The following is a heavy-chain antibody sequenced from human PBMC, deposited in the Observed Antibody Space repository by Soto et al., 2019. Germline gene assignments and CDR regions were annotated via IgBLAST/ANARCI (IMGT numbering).Heavy chain of an antibody. CDR1: GGSISSYY. J-gene: IGHJ4*02. CDR2: IYYSGIT. Sequence: SETLSLTCTVSGGSISSYYWSWIRQPPGKGLEWIGYIYYSGITDYNPSLKSRVAISGDTSKNQFSLKLSSVTAADTAVYYCARTVIGGFDYWGQGTLVTVSS. V-gene: IGHV4-59*01. D-gene: IGHD3-16*02. CDR3: ARTVIGGFDY.